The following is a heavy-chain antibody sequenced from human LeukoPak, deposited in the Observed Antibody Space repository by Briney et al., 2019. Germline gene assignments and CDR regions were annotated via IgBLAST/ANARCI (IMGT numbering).Heavy chain of an antibody. D-gene: IGHD3-10*01. V-gene: IGHV3-30*18. CDR2: ISYDGSNK. J-gene: IGHJ6*02. CDR3: AKARYYGSGSTRNYYGMDV. CDR1: GFTFSSYG. Sequence: GGSLRLSCAASGFTFSSYGMHWVRQAPGKGLEWVAVISYDGSNKYYADSVKGRFTISRDNSKNTLYLQMNSLRAEDTAVYYCAKARYYGSGSTRNYYGMDVWGQGTTVTVSS.